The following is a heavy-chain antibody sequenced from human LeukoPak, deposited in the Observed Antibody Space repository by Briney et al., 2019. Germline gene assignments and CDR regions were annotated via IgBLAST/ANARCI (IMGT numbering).Heavy chain of an antibody. CDR3: AREYSSSSYAY. D-gene: IGHD6-6*01. CDR2: INHSGST. CDR1: GGSFSGYY. J-gene: IGHJ4*02. Sequence: SETLSLTCAVYGGSFSGYYWSWIRQPPGKGLEWIGEINHSGSTNYNPSLKSRVTISVDTSKNQFSLKLSSVTAADTAVYYCAREYSSSSYAYWGQGTLVTVSS. V-gene: IGHV4-34*01.